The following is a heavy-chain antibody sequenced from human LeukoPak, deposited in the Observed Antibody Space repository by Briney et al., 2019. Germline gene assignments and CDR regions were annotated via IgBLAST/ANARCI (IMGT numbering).Heavy chain of an antibody. Sequence: GASVKVSCKASGYTFTSNYIHWVRQAPGQGLEWMGGIIPIFGTANYAQKFQGRVTITADESTSTAYMELSSLRSEDTAVYYCARLGGRRDGYNYGFDYWGQGTLVTVSS. D-gene: IGHD5-24*01. V-gene: IGHV1-69*13. CDR1: GYTFTSNY. CDR2: IIPIFGTA. CDR3: ARLGGRRDGYNYGFDY. J-gene: IGHJ4*02.